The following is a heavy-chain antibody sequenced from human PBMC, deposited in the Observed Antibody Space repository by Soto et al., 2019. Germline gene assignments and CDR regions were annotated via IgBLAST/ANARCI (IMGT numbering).Heavy chain of an antibody. CDR1: GGSISSGDYY. D-gene: IGHD1-26*01. J-gene: IGHJ6*02. CDR2: IYYSGST. CDR3: ARDRGLGNYYYGMDV. Sequence: SETLSLTCTVSGGSISSGDYYWIWIRQPPGKGLEWIGYIYYSGSTYYNPPLKSRVTISVDTSKNQFSLKLSSVTAADTAVYYCARDRGLGNYYYGMDVWGQGTTVTVSS. V-gene: IGHV4-30-4*01.